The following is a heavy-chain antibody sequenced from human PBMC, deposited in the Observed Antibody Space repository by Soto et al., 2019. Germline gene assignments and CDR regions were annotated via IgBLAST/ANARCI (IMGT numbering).Heavy chain of an antibody. CDR2: INHSGST. CDR3: ASGWGQGYDFWSGYPYGMDV. Sequence: SETLSLTCAVYGGSFSGYYWSWIRQPPGKXLEWIGEINHSGSTNYNPSLKSRVTISVDTSKNQFSLKLSSVTAADTAVYYCASGWGQGYDFWSGYPYGMDVWGQGTTVTVSS. V-gene: IGHV4-34*01. CDR1: GGSFSGYY. J-gene: IGHJ6*02. D-gene: IGHD3-3*01.